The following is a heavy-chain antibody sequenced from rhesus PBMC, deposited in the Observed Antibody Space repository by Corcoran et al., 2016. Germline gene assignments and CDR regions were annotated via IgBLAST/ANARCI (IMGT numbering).Heavy chain of an antibody. D-gene: IGHD2-2*01. J-gene: IGHJ3*01. CDR2: IYGSGGGT. CDR3: ARSDQYCTSTTCYAAGGDAFDF. Sequence: VQLQESGPGLVKPSETLSLTCAVSGGSISDDYYWSWIRQPPGKGLEWIGYIYGSGGGTNYNPSLRNRVTISIDPSKNQFSLKLSSVTAADTAVYYCARSDQYCTSTTCYAAGGDAFDFWGQGLRVTVSS. CDR1: GGSISDDYY. V-gene: IGHV4-106*01.